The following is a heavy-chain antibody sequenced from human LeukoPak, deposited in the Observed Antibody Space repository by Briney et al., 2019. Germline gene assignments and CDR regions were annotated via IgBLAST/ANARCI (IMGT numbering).Heavy chain of an antibody. J-gene: IGHJ6*03. CDR2: IDHSGST. CDR3: ERATNYYGSGSYNYYMDV. Sequence: SETLSLTCTVSGYSISSGYYWGWIRQPPGKGLEWTGSIDHSGSTYYNPSLKSRITISVDTSKNQFSLKLSSVTAADTAVYYCERATNYYGSGSYNYYMDVWGIGTTVT. V-gene: IGHV4-38-2*02. CDR1: GYSISSGYY. D-gene: IGHD3-10*01.